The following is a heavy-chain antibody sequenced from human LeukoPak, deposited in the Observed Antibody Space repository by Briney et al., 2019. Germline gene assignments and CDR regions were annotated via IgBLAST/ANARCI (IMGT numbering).Heavy chain of an antibody. D-gene: IGHD3-3*01. Sequence: ASVKVSCKASGYTFISYDINWVRQATGQGLEWMGWMNPNSGNTGYAQKFQGRVTMTRNSSISTAYMELSGLRSEDTAVYYCHYTDPGSRYFDYWGQGTLVTVSS. J-gene: IGHJ4*02. V-gene: IGHV1-8*01. CDR2: MNPNSGNT. CDR3: HYTDPGSRYFDY. CDR1: GYTFISYD.